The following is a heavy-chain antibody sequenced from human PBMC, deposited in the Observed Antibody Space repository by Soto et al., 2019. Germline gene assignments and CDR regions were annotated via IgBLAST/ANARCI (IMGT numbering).Heavy chain of an antibody. Sequence: VASVKVSCKGSGYTFTSYAMHWVRQAPGQRLEWMGWINAGNGNTKYSQKFQGRVTITRDTSASTAYMELSSLRSEDTAVYYCARGDCTNGVCYRDDDAFDIWGQGTMVTVSS. CDR3: ARGDCTNGVCYRDDDAFDI. CDR2: INAGNGNT. D-gene: IGHD2-8*01. CDR1: GYTFTSYA. J-gene: IGHJ3*02. V-gene: IGHV1-3*01.